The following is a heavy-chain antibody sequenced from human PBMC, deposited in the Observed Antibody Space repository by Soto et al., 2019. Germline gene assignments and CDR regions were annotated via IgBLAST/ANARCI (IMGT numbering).Heavy chain of an antibody. CDR3: AEARYDGSSSGLVGY. D-gene: IGHD6-6*01. V-gene: IGHV3-30*18. J-gene: IGHJ4*02. CDR1: CFTFNSYG. CDR2: ISYDGSNK. Sequence: GGAPRLSCAAPCFTFNSYGLHWGRPAPGTGLEWLAVISYDGSNKYYADSVKGRFTISRDNSKNTLYLQMNSLRAEDTAVYYCAEARYDGSSSGLVGYWGQGTLVTVSS.